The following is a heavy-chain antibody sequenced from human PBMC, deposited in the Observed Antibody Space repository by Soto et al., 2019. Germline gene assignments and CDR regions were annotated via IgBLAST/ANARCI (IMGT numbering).Heavy chain of an antibody. J-gene: IGHJ5*02. CDR3: ARGLVVPAAQNWFDP. CDR1: GGSISSYY. CDR2: IYYSGST. D-gene: IGHD2-2*01. V-gene: IGHV4-59*01. Sequence: SETLSLTCTVSGGSISSYYWSWIRQPPGKGLEWIGYIYYSGSTNYNPSLKSRVTISVDTSKNQFSLKLSSVTAADTAVYYCARGLVVPAAQNWFDPWGQGTLVTVS.